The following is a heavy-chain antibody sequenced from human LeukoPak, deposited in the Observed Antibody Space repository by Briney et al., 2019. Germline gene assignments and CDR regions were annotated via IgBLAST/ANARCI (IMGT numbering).Heavy chain of an antibody. Sequence: PGGSLRLSCAASGFTFSSYSMNWVRQAPGKGLEWVSSISSSSSYIYYADSVKGRFTISRDDAKNSLYLQMNSLRAEDTAVYYCARGSITWEGELEYWGQGTLVTVSS. D-gene: IGHD3-10*01. V-gene: IGHV3-21*04. CDR1: GFTFSSYS. J-gene: IGHJ4*02. CDR3: ARGSITWEGELEY. CDR2: ISSSSSYI.